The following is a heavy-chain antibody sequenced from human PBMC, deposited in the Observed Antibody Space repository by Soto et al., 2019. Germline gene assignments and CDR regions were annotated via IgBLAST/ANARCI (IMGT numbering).Heavy chain of an antibody. D-gene: IGHD5-18*01. V-gene: IGHV1-18*04. CDR3: ARAVDTAMEGWFDP. Sequence: AASVKVSCKASGYTFTSYGISWVRQAPGQGLEWMGWISAYNGNTNYAQKLQGRVTMTTDTSTSTAYMELRSLRSDDTAVYYCARAVDTAMEGWFDPWGQGTLVTVSS. CDR1: GYTFTSYG. CDR2: ISAYNGNT. J-gene: IGHJ5*02.